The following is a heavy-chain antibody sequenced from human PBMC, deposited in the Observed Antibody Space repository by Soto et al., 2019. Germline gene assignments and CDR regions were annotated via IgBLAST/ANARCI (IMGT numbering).Heavy chain of an antibody. J-gene: IGHJ4*02. D-gene: IGHD2-8*02. CDR3: ARYTGGFDH. CDR2: IGADNGKT. Sequence: QVQLAQSGGEVKKPGASVQVSCKASGYTFSDYGITWVRLAPGRGLEWVGWIGADNGKTNYGQKFEGRLTLTRDTSTATAIMELRSLTSDDSAVYYCARYTGGFDHWGQGTPVIVTS. V-gene: IGHV1-18*04. CDR1: GYTFSDYG.